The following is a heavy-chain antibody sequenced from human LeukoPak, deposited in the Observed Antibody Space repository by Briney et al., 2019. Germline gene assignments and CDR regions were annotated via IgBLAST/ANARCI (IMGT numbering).Heavy chain of an antibody. V-gene: IGHV3-33*01. CDR1: GFTFSSYG. CDR3: AGSVEYSSSAAGDY. D-gene: IGHD6-6*01. Sequence: PGGSLRLSCAASGFTFSSYGMHWVRQAPGKGLEWVAVIWYDGSNKNYADSVKGRFTISRDNSKNTVYLQMNSLRAEDTAVYYCAGSVEYSSSAAGDYWGQGTLVTVSS. CDR2: IWYDGSNK. J-gene: IGHJ4*02.